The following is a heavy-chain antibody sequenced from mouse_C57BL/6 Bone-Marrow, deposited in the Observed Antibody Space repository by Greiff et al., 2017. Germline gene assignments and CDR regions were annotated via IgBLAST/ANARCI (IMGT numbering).Heavy chain of an antibody. CDR2: IDPSDSYT. CDR3: ARLDAYLPFYAMDY. V-gene: IGHV1-69*01. CDR1: GYTFTRYW. Sequence: QVHVKQSGAELVMPGASVKLSCKASGYTFTRYWMHWVKQRPGQGLEWIGAIDPSDSYTNYNQKFKGKSTLTVDKSSSTAYMQLSSLTSEDSAVDYCARLDAYLPFYAMDYWGQGTSVTVSS. J-gene: IGHJ4*01. D-gene: IGHD2-1*01.